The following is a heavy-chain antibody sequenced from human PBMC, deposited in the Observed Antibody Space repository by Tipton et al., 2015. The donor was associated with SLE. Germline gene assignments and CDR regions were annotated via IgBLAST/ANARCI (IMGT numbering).Heavy chain of an antibody. CDR3: ARGELIGWFDP. J-gene: IGHJ5*02. CDR2: IYYSGST. V-gene: IGHV4-59*01. Sequence: TLSLTCTVSGGSISSYYWSWIRQPPGKGLEWIGYIYYSGSTNYNPSLKSRVTISLDTSKNQFSLKLSSVAAADTAVYYCARGELIGWFDPWGQGTLVTVSS. CDR1: GGSISSYY. D-gene: IGHD2-21*01.